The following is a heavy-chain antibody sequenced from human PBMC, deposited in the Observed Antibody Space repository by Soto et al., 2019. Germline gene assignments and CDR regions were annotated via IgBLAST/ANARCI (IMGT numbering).Heavy chain of an antibody. J-gene: IGHJ4*02. CDR3: ARAYGSGSYRHFDS. V-gene: IGHV1-69*08. D-gene: IGHD3-10*01. CDR1: GGTFSSYT. Sequence: QVQLVQSGAEVKKPGSSVKVSCKASGGTFSSYTFNCVRQAPGQGLEWMGRIIPIVNKPNYAQKFQGRVTITADKSTSTAYLELSSLRSEDTAVYYCARAYGSGSYRHFDSWGQGTLVTVSS. CDR2: IIPIVNKP.